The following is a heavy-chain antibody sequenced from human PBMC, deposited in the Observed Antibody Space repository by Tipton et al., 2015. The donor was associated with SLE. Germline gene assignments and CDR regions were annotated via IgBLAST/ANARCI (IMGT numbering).Heavy chain of an antibody. CDR3: ARGVYGSGSYHY. CDR1: GGSFSGYY. V-gene: IGHV4-34*01. J-gene: IGHJ4*02. Sequence: TLSLTCAVYGGSFSGYYWSWIRQPPGKGLEWIGEINHSGRTNYNPSLKSRVTISVDTSKNQFSLKLSSVTAADTAVYYCARGVYGSGSYHYWGQGTLVTVSS. D-gene: IGHD3-10*01. CDR2: INHSGRT.